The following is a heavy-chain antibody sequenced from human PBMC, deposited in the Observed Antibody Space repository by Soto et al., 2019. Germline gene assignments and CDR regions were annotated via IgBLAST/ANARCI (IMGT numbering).Heavy chain of an antibody. CDR1: GFTFSSYA. CDR2: ISGSGGST. J-gene: IGHJ1*01. V-gene: IGHV3-23*01. D-gene: IGHD3-3*01. CDR3: AKGYDFWSGYYHH. Sequence: PGGSLRLSCAACGFTFSSYAMSWVRQAPGKGLEWVSAISGSGGSTYYADSVKGRFTISRDNSKNTLYLQMNSLRAEDTAVYYCAKGYDFWSGYYHHWGQGTLVTVSS.